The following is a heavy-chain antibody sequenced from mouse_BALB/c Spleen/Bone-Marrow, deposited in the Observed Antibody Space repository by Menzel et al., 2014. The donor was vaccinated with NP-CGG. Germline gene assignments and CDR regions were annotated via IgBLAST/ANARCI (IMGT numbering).Heavy chain of an antibody. CDR3: ARQLGLRWAMDY. V-gene: IGHV5-12-2*01. CDR2: ISNGGGST. CDR1: GFTFSSYT. J-gene: IGHJ4*01. Sequence: DVHLVESGGGLVQPGGSLKLSCAASGFTFSSYTVSWVRQTPEKRLEWVAYISNGGGSTYYPDTVKGRFTISRDNAKNTLYLQMSSLKSEDTAMYYCARQLGLRWAMDYWGQGTSVTVSS. D-gene: IGHD3-1*01.